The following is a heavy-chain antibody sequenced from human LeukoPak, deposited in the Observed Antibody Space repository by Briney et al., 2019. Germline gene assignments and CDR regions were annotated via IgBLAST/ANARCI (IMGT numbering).Heavy chain of an antibody. J-gene: IGHJ4*02. CDR1: GYTFTSYG. CDR2: IIPIFGTA. CDR3: ARGQNGDYFL. V-gene: IGHV1-69*13. D-gene: IGHD4-17*01. Sequence: ASVKVSCKASGYTFTSYGISWVRQAPGQGLEWMGGIIPIFGTANYAQKFQGRVTITADESTSTAYMELSSLRSEDTAVYYCARGQNGDYFLWGQGTLVTVSS.